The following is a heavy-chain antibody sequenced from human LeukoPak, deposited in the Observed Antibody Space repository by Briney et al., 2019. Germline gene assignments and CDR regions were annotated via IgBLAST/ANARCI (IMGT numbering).Heavy chain of an antibody. CDR3: ARVTSTGVGFDY. CDR1: GGSISSSSYY. Sequence: PSETLSLTCTVSGGSISSSSYYWSWIRQPPGKGLEWIGYIYYSGSTNYNPSLKSRVTILVDTAKNQFSLKLSSVTAADTAVYYCARVTSTGVGFDYWGQGTLVTVSS. D-gene: IGHD7-27*01. V-gene: IGHV4-61*01. CDR2: IYYSGST. J-gene: IGHJ4*02.